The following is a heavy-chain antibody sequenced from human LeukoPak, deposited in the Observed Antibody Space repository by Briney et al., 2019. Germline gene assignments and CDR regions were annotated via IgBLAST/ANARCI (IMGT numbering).Heavy chain of an antibody. Sequence: GGSLRLSCAASGFTFSSHEMNWVRQAPGKGLEWVSYIGRSGGSISYTDSVEGRFTISRDNAKNSLYLQMNSLRAEDTAVYYCARDGSNFDPFDYWGQGTLVTVSS. J-gene: IGHJ4*02. V-gene: IGHV3-48*03. CDR3: ARDGSNFDPFDY. CDR2: IGRSGGSI. CDR1: GFTFSSHE. D-gene: IGHD4-11*01.